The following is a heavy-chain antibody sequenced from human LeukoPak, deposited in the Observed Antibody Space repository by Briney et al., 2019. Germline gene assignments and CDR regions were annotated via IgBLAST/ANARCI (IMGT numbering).Heavy chain of an antibody. CDR2: INSDGSST. CDR1: GFTFRSYW. CDR3: ARMTPGWGAEYFQH. V-gene: IGHV3-74*01. Sequence: PGGSLRLSCAASGFTFRSYWMHWVRHAPGKGLVWVSRINSDGSSTSYADSVKGRFTISRDNAKNTLYLQMNSLRAEDTAVYYCARMTPGWGAEYFQHWGQGTLVTVSS. D-gene: IGHD1-26*01. J-gene: IGHJ1*01.